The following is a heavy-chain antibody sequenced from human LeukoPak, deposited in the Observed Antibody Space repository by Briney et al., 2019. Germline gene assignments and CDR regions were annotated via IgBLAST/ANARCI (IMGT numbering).Heavy chain of an antibody. V-gene: IGHV4-30-2*01. CDR3: ARGPRILSYGMDV. Sequence: SETPSLTCAVSGGSISSGGYSWSWIRQPPGKGLEWIGYIYHSGSTYYNPSLKSRVTISVDRSKNQFSLKLSSVTAADTAVYYCARGPRILSYGMDVWGQGTTVTVSS. CDR2: IYHSGST. D-gene: IGHD2/OR15-2a*01. J-gene: IGHJ6*02. CDR1: GGSISSGGYS.